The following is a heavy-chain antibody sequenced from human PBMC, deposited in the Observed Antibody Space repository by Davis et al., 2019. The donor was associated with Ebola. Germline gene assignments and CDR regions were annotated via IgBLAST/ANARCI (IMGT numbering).Heavy chain of an antibody. V-gene: IGHV3-48*01. Sequence: GGSLRLSCAASGFTFSSYGMHWVRQAPGKGLEWVSYITSTSRTMYYADSVKGRFTISRENSKNTLYLQMNSLRAEDTAVYYCAKGSDGWYWAFDIWGQGTMVTVSS. J-gene: IGHJ3*02. D-gene: IGHD6-19*01. CDR1: GFTFSSYG. CDR2: ITSTSRTM. CDR3: AKGSDGWYWAFDI.